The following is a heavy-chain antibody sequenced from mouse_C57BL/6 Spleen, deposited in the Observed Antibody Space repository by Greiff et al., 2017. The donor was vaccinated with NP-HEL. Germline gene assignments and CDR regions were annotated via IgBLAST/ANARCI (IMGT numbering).Heavy chain of an antibody. CDR1: GYTFTSYW. J-gene: IGHJ4*01. CDR3: ARAPLYYYGSSGAMDY. V-gene: IGHV1-69*01. CDR2: IDPSDSYT. Sequence: VQLQQPGAELVMPGASVKLSCKASGYTFTSYWMHWVKQRPGQGLEWIGEIDPSDSYTNYNQKFKGKSTLTVDKSSSTAYMQLSSLTSEDSAVYYCARAPLYYYGSSGAMDYWGQGTSVTVSS. D-gene: IGHD1-1*01.